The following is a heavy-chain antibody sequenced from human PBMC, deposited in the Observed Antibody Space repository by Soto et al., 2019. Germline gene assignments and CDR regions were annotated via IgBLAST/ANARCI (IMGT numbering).Heavy chain of an antibody. D-gene: IGHD3-16*01. CDR3: AKTWYYDYVWGRPFDP. J-gene: IGHJ5*02. Sequence: GGSLRLSCAASGFTVSSNYMSWVRQAPGKGLEWVSVIYSGGSTYYADSVKGRFTISRGNSKNTLYLQMNSLRAEDTAVYYCAKTWYYDYVWGRPFDPWGQGSLVTVSS. CDR2: IYSGGST. V-gene: IGHV3-66*01. CDR1: GFTVSSNY.